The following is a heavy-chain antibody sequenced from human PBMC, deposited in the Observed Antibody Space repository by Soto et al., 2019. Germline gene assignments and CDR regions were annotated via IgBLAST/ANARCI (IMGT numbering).Heavy chain of an antibody. CDR2: ISYDGSTE. V-gene: IGHV3-30-3*01. CDR3: AKENVLFAMDL. J-gene: IGHJ6*02. CDR1: GFIFSGYA. Sequence: GGSLRLSCAASGFIFSGYAMHWVRRAPGKGLDWVAVISYDGSTEYYAESVRGRFTISRDNSKNTLYLQMNSLRAEDTAVYYCAKENVLFAMDLWGQGSTVTRLL. D-gene: IGHD3-3*01.